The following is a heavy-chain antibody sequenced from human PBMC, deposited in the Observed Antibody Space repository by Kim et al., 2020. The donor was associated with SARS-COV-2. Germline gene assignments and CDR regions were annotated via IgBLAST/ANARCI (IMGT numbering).Heavy chain of an antibody. CDR1: GFTFDDYA. Sequence: GGSLRLSCAASGFTFDDYAMHWVRQAPGKGLEWVSGISWNSGSIGYADSVKGRFTISRDNAKNYLYLQMNSLRAEDTALYYCAKIRWDFTDYGMDVWGQGTTVTVSS. CDR3: AKIRWDFTDYGMDV. CDR2: ISWNSGSI. V-gene: IGHV3-9*01. J-gene: IGHJ6*02. D-gene: IGHD2-8*02.